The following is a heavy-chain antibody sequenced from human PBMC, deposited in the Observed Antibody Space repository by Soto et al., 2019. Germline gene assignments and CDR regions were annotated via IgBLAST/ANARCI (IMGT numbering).Heavy chain of an antibody. J-gene: IGHJ6*02. CDR3: ARSLDYYYGMDV. CDR1: GFTFRSYA. Sequence: GGSLRLSCAASGFTFRSYAMHWVRQAPGKGLEWVAVVSYDGSNKYYADSVKGPFTISRDNSKNTLYLQMNSLRAEDTAVYYCARSLDYYYGMDVWGQGTTVTVSS. V-gene: IGHV3-30-3*01. CDR2: VSYDGSNK.